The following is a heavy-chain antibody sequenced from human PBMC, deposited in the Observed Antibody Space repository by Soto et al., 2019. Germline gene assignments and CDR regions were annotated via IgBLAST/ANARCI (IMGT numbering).Heavy chain of an antibody. CDR1: GGSVSSGSYY. CDR2: IYYSGST. CDR3: GRAPNNSSGWFGFDY. V-gene: IGHV4-61*01. J-gene: IGHJ4*02. Sequence: SETLSLTCTVSGGSVSSGSYYWSWIRQPPGKGLEWIGYIYYSGSTNYNPSLKSRVTISVDTSKNQFSLKLSSVTAADTAVYYCGRAPNNSSGWFGFDYWGQGTLVTVSS. D-gene: IGHD6-19*01.